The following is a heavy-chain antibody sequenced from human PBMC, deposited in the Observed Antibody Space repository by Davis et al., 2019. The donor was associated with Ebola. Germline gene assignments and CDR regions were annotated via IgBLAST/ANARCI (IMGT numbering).Heavy chain of an antibody. Sequence: GESLKISCTAPGFTFGDYAMSWVRQAPGKGLEWVSYISSSSSTIYYADSVKGRFTISRDNAKNSLYLQMNSLRDEDTAVYYCAREGWKYYYDSSGYHTYYGMDVWGKGTTVTVSS. CDR3: AREGWKYYYDSSGYHTYYGMDV. CDR2: ISSSSSTI. D-gene: IGHD3-22*01. CDR1: GFTFGDYA. J-gene: IGHJ6*04. V-gene: IGHV3-48*02.